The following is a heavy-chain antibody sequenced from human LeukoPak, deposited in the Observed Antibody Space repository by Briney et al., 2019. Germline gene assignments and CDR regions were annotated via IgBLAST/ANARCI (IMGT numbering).Heavy chain of an antibody. CDR1: GFTFSNYN. V-gene: IGHV3-23*01. CDR2: ISGSGDNT. Sequence: SGGSLRLSCAASGFTFSNYNFYWVRQVPGKGLEWVSVISGSGDNTYYADSVKGRFTISRDNSKNMLYLQMNSLRAEDTAVYYCAKWKYSNSGIDDYWGQGTLVTVSS. CDR3: AKWKYSNSGIDDY. D-gene: IGHD6-6*01. J-gene: IGHJ4*02.